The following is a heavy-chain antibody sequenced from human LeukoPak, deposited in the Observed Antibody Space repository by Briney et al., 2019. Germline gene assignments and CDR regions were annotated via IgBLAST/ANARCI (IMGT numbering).Heavy chain of an antibody. CDR2: TYYRSKWYN. J-gene: IGHJ5*02. CDR3: ARGAPPGIAVAVTNWFDP. Sequence: SRTLSLTCAISGDSVSSNSAAWNWIRQSPSRGLEWLGRTYYRSKWYNDYAVSVKSRITINPDTSKNQFSLQLNSVTPEDTAVYYCARGAPPGIAVAVTNWFDPWGQGTLVTVSS. D-gene: IGHD6-19*01. V-gene: IGHV6-1*01. CDR1: GDSVSSNSAA.